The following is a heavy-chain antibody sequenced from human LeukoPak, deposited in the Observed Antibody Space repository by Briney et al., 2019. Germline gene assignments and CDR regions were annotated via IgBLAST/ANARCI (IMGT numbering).Heavy chain of an antibody. CDR1: GFTFSSYG. D-gene: IGHD4-11*01. V-gene: IGHV3-30*02. Sequence: GGSLRLSCAASGFTFSSYGMHWVRQAPGKGLEWVAFIRYDGSNKYYADSVKGRFTISRDNSKNTLYLQMDSLRAEDTAVYYCAKDSNYNLYYYTDVWGKGTTVTVSS. CDR3: AKDSNYNLYYYTDV. J-gene: IGHJ6*03. CDR2: IRYDGSNK.